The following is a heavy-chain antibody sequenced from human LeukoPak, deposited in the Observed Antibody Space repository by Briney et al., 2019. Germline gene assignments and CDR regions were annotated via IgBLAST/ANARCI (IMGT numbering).Heavy chain of an antibody. D-gene: IGHD3-10*01. CDR3: ARDYVMDYYGSGSYYKYWFDP. J-gene: IGHJ5*02. CDR1: GGSISSYY. V-gene: IGHV4-4*07. Sequence: SETLSLTCTVSGGSISSYYWSWIRQPAGKGLEWIGRIYTSGSTNYNPSLKSRVTMSVDTSKNQFSLKLSSVTAADTAVYYCARDYVMDYYGSGSYYKYWFDPWGQGTLVTVSS. CDR2: IYTSGST.